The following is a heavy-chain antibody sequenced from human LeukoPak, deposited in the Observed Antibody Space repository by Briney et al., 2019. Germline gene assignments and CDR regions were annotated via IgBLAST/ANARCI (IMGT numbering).Heavy chain of an antibody. CDR1: GVSISSGDYY. V-gene: IGHV4-30-2*01. CDR3: ATTLGYCGGGSCHN. D-gene: IGHD2-15*01. J-gene: IGHJ4*02. Sequence: SQTLSLTCAVSGVSISSGDYYWTWIRQPPGKGLEWIGYIYHSGTTYHNPSLESRVTISIDRSKNQFSLKLSSVTAADTAVYYCATTLGYCGGGSCHNWGQGTLVTVSS. CDR2: IYHSGTT.